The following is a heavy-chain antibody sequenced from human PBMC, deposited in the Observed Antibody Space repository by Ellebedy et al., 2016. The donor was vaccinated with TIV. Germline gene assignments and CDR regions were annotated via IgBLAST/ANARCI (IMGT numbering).Heavy chain of an antibody. CDR3: AKGSSSGFTYDRVGFGY. J-gene: IGHJ4*02. D-gene: IGHD3-22*01. Sequence: GESLKISCAASGFTFGSFAMHWVRQAPGKGLEWLSVIGGDGRNTYHADSVKGRFTLTRDNSKKTLYLEMNRLRTEDTAVYYRAKGSSSGFTYDRVGFGYWGQGTLVTVSS. CDR2: IGGDGRNT. V-gene: IGHV3-23*01. CDR1: GFTFGSFA.